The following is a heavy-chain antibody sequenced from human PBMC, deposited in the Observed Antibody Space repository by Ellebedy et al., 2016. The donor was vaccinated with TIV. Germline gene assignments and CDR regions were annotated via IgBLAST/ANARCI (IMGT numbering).Heavy chain of an antibody. CDR1: GFTFTNYA. Sequence: PGGSLRLSCAASGFTFTNYAMNWVRQAPGTGLEGVPAVSNSGDSTYYADSVKGRFTISRDNSKNTLYLQMSSLRAEDTAVYYCSFKGVATRVYWGQGTLVTVSS. V-gene: IGHV3-23*01. J-gene: IGHJ4*02. CDR3: SFKGVATRVY. D-gene: IGHD4-23*01. CDR2: VSNSGDST.